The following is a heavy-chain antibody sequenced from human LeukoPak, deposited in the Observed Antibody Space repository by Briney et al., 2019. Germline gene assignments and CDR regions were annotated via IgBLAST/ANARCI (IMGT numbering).Heavy chain of an antibody. CDR3: ARDRGYTQDY. D-gene: IGHD5-12*01. CDR2: INSDGSST. CDR1: GFTFSNYW. J-gene: IGHJ4*02. Sequence: PGGSLRLFCAASGFTFSNYWMHWVRQAPGKGLVWVSRINSDGSSTAYADSVKGRFTISRDNAKNTLYLQVNSLRAEDTAVYYCARDRGYTQDYWGQGTLVTVSS. V-gene: IGHV3-74*01.